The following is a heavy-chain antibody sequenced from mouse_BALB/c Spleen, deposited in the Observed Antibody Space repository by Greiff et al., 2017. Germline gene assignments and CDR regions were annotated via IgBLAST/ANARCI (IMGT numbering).Heavy chain of an antibody. CDR2: IDPENGDT. V-gene: IGHV14-4*02. CDR1: GFNIKDYY. J-gene: IGHJ2*01. Sequence: EVQLQQPGAELVRSGASVKLSCTASGFNIKDYYMHWVKQRPEQGLEWIGWIDPENGDTEYAPKFQGKATMTADTSSNTAYLQLSSLTSEDTAVYYCNADYAYYWGQGTTLTVSS. CDR3: NADYAYY. D-gene: IGHD1-1*02.